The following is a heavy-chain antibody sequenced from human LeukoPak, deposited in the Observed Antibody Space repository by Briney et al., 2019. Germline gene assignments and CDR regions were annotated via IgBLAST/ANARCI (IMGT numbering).Heavy chain of an antibody. J-gene: IGHJ4*02. D-gene: IGHD6-6*01. CDR1: GFIFDDYA. CDR2: ISWNSGSI. V-gene: IGHV3-9*01. Sequence: GRSLRLSCAASGFIFDDYAMHWVQQAPGKGLEWVSGISWNSGSIGYAASVKGRFTISRDNSKNTLYLQMNSLRAEDTAVYYCYYSSSGEGSYFDYWGQGTLVTVSS. CDR3: YYSSSGEGSYFDY.